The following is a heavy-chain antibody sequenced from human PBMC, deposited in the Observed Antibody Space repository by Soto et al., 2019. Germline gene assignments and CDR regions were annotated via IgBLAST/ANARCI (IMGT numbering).Heavy chain of an antibody. CDR2: ISGSGGST. V-gene: IGHV3-23*01. Sequence: VQLLESGGGLVQPGGSLRLSCAASGFTFSSYAMSWVRQAPGKGLEWVSAISGSGGSTYYADSVKGRFTISRDNSKNPLYLQMNSLRAEDKAVYYCAKPPYYYDWKYFDYWGQGTLVTVSS. CDR1: GFTFSSYA. D-gene: IGHD3-22*01. CDR3: AKPPYYYDWKYFDY. J-gene: IGHJ4*02.